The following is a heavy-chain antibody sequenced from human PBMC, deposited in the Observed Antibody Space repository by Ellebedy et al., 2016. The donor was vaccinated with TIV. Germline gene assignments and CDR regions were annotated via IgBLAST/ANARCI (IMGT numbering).Heavy chain of an antibody. CDR1: GGSISSYY. CDR2: IYYSGSP. CDR3: ARHPLLWFGEGWCDP. V-gene: IGHV4-59*08. Sequence: MPSETLSLTCTVSGGSISSYYWNCIRQPPGQGLEWLGYIYYSGSPNYNPSLKSRVTISVNTSKNQFSLKLSSVTAADTAVYYCARHPLLWFGEGWCDPWGQGTLVTVSS. J-gene: IGHJ5*02. D-gene: IGHD3-10*01.